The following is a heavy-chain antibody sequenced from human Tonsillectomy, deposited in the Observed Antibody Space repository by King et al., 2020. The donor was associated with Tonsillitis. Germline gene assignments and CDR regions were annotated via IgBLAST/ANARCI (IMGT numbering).Heavy chain of an antibody. V-gene: IGHV3-15*01. CDR3: TTEGDYYDSSGYYYRAFDI. Sequence: VQLVESGGGLVKPGGSLRLSCAASGFTFSNAWMSWVRQAPGKGLEWVGRIKSKTDGGTTDYAAPVKGRFTISRDDSKTTLYLQMNSLKTEDTAVYYCTTEGDYYDSSGYYYRAFDIWGQGTMVTVSS. J-gene: IGHJ3*02. D-gene: IGHD3-22*01. CDR1: GFTFSNAW. CDR2: IKSKTDGGTT.